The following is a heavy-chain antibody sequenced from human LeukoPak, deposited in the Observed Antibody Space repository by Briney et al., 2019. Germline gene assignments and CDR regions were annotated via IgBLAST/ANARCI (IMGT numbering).Heavy chain of an antibody. V-gene: IGHV3-23*01. CDR3: AKGSGTTVVTPGVYYYYYYMDV. Sequence: GTLRLSCAASGFTFSSYGMSWVRQAPGKGLEWVSAISGSGGSTYYADSVKGRFTISRDNSKNTLYLQMNSLRAEDTAVYYCAKGSGTTVVTPGVYYYYYYMDVWGKGTTVTISS. D-gene: IGHD4-23*01. CDR2: ISGSGGST. J-gene: IGHJ6*03. CDR1: GFTFSSYG.